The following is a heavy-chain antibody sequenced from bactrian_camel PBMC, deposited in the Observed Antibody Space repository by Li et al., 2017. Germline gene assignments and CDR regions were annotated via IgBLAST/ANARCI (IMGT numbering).Heavy chain of an antibody. CDR3: GRAIDGSCSGAWCGGPGY. CDR1: GYTAKTCS. Sequence: HVQLVESGGGLVQPGGSLTLSCAASGYTAKTCSWNWYRQVQGKGRELVSSLYLNGGTYYHDSVKGRFTFAQDNAENANAVSLEMNSLKPEDTATYFCGRAIDGSCSGAWCGGPGYWGQGTQVTVS. J-gene: IGHJ4*01. CDR2: LYLNGGT. V-gene: IGHV3S9*01. D-gene: IGHD3*01.